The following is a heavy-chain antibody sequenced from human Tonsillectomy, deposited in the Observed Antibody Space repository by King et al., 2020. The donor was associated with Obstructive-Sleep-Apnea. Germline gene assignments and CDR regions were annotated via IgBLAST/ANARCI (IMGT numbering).Heavy chain of an antibody. V-gene: IGHV4-4*07. D-gene: IGHD2-2*01. CDR2: IHTSGNT. J-gene: IGHJ5*01. CDR3: AREEYQLLWFGRIGWFDS. Sequence: QLQESGPGLVKPSETLSLTCTVSGGSFNSYYWSWIRQPAGKGLEWIGHIHTSGNTNYSPSLKSRVTMSLDTSKNQFSLKLSSVTAADTAVYYCAREEYQLLWFGRIGWFDSWGQGILVTVSS. CDR1: GGSFNSYY.